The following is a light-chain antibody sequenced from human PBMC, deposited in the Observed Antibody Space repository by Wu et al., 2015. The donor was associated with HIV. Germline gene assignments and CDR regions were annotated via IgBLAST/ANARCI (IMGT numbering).Light chain of an antibody. CDR1: QSVSSY. CDR2: DAS. Sequence: DIVLTQSPATLSLSPGKRATLSCRASQSVSSYLAWYQQKPGQAPRLLIYDASNRATGIPARFSGSGSGTDFTLTISSLEPEDFAVYYCQQRRNWPRSFGQGTKLEIK. CDR3: QQRRNWPRS. J-gene: IGKJ2*03. V-gene: IGKV3-11*01.